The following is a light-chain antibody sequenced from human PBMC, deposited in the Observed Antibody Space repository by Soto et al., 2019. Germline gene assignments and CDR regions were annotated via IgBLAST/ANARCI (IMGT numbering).Light chain of an antibody. V-gene: IGKV3-15*01. CDR2: GAS. J-gene: IGKJ1*01. CDR1: QSVSNS. CDR3: QQYIKWTWR. Sequence: EIVMTQSPATLSVSPGERATLSCRASQSVSNSLAWHQQKPGQAPRLLIYGASTRATGIPARFLGSRYGTDFIITISILQSQDFAVYYCQQYIKWTWRFGQGNIVEI.